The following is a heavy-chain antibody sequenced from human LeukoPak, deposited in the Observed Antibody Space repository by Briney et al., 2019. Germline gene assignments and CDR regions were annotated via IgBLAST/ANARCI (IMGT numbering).Heavy chain of an antibody. CDR2: FDPEDGET. V-gene: IGHV1-24*01. CDR1: GYTLTELS. D-gene: IGHD5-24*01. J-gene: IGHJ3*02. CDR3: ATVREMATITGDAFDI. Sequence: ASVKVSCKVSGYTLTELSMHWVRQAPGKGLEWMGGFDPEDGETIYAQKFQGRVTMTEGTSTDTAYMELSSLRSEDTAVYYCATVREMATITGDAFDIWGQGTMVTVSS.